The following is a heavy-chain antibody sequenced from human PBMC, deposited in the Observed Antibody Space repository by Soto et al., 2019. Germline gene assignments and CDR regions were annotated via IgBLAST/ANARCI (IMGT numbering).Heavy chain of an antibody. Sequence: QVQLVESGGGVVQPGRSLRLSCAASGFTFSSYGMHWVRQAPGKGLEWVAVISYDGSNKYYADSVKGRFTISRDNSKNTLYLQMNSLRAEDTAVYYCAKDRRQLVHQTMIYWGQGTLVTVSS. CDR1: GFTFSSYG. CDR2: ISYDGSNK. D-gene: IGHD6-6*01. CDR3: AKDRRQLVHQTMIY. V-gene: IGHV3-30*18. J-gene: IGHJ4*02.